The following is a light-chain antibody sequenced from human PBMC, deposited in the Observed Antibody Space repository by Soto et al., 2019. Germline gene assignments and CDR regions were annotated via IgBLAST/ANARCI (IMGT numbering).Light chain of an antibody. J-gene: IGKJ3*01. CDR3: QKYNSAPPFT. V-gene: IGKV1-27*01. Sequence: DIQMTQSPSSLSASVGDRVTITCRASRGISNYLAWYQQKPGKVPKLLIYAASTLQSGVPSRFSGSGSGTDFTLTISSLQPEDVATYYRQKYNSAPPFTFGPGTKVDIK. CDR1: RGISNY. CDR2: AAS.